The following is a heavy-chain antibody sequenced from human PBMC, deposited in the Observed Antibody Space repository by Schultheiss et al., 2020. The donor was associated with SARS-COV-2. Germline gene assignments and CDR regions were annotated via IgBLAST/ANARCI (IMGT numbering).Heavy chain of an antibody. CDR1: GGSFSGYY. Sequence: SETLSLTCAVYGGSFSGYYWSWIRQPPGKGLEWIGYIYYSGSTNYNPSLKSRVTISVDTSKNQFSLKLSSVTAADTAVYYCARMLLWFGELGQYYFDYWGQGTLVTVSS. V-gene: IGHV4-59*12. CDR2: IYYSGST. J-gene: IGHJ4*02. D-gene: IGHD3-10*01. CDR3: ARMLLWFGELGQYYFDY.